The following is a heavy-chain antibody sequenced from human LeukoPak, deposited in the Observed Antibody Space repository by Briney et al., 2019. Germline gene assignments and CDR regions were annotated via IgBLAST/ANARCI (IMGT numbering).Heavy chain of an antibody. CDR2: ISGGGVNT. D-gene: IGHD3-22*01. CDR3: AKTLGYSGYFSP. J-gene: IGHJ5*02. CDR1: GFTFGKYW. V-gene: IGHV3-23*01. Sequence: PGGSLRLSCVASGFTFGKYWMSWVRQAPGKGLEWVSAISGGGVNTYYADSVKGRFTISRDNSKNMLYLQMNSLRAEDTAVYYCAKTLGYSGYFSPWGQGTLVTVSS.